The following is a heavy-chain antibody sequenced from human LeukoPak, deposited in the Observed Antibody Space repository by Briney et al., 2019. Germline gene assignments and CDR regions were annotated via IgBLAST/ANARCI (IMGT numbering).Heavy chain of an antibody. CDR1: GYIFTDYY. Sequence: GASVKVSCKASGYIFTDYYMHWVRQAPGQGLEWMGIINPSGGSTSYAQKFQGRVTMTRDTSTSTVYMELSSLRSEDTAVYYCARGNRGWIAVAVNWFDPWGQGTLVTVSS. CDR3: ARGNRGWIAVAVNWFDP. J-gene: IGHJ5*02. D-gene: IGHD6-19*01. CDR2: INPSGGST. V-gene: IGHV1-46*01.